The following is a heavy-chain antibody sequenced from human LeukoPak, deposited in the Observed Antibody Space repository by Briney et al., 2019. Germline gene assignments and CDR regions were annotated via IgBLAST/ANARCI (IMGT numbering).Heavy chain of an antibody. J-gene: IGHJ6*02. CDR2: IYYSGST. D-gene: IGHD6-13*01. Sequence: SETLSLTCTVSGGSISSGGHYWSWIRQHPGKGLEWIGYIYYSGSTYYNPSLKSRVTISVDTSKNQFSLKLSSVTAADTAVYYCAREERIAAAGTGYGMDVWGQGTTVTVSS. CDR3: AREERIAAAGTGYGMDV. CDR1: GGSISSGGHY. V-gene: IGHV4-31*03.